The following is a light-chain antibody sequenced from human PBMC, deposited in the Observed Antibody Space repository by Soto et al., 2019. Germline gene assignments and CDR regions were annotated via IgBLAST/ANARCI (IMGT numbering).Light chain of an antibody. CDR2: KAS. CDR3: QQYNSRYT. CDR1: QSISSW. J-gene: IGKJ2*01. V-gene: IGKV1-5*03. Sequence: DIQMTQSPSTLSASVGDRVNITCRASQSISSWLAWYQQQPGKAPKLLSYKASSLESGVPSRCSGSGSGTEFTLTISSLQPDDFATYYCQQYNSRYTVGQGTKLEI.